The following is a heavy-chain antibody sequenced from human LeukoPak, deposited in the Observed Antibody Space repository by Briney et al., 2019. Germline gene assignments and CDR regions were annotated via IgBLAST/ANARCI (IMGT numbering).Heavy chain of an antibody. D-gene: IGHD3-22*01. CDR2: LSFDGSNK. V-gene: IGHV3-30*18. Sequence: PAGSLRLSCAAYGFTFSTFGMHWVRQAPGKGLEWVAVLSFDGSNKYYADSVKGRFTISRDNSKNTLYLERNSLIVEDTAVYYCAKVTTSSGYYSRFDHWGQGTLVTVSS. CDR1: GFTFSTFG. CDR3: AKVTTSSGYYSRFDH. J-gene: IGHJ4*02.